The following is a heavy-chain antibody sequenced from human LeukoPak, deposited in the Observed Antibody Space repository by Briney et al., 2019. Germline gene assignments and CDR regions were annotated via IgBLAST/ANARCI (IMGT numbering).Heavy chain of an antibody. D-gene: IGHD5-12*01. V-gene: IGHV3-30*04. CDR3: ARWDGGYGRFDY. J-gene: IGHJ4*02. Sequence: GGSLRLSCAASGFTFSSYVMHWVRQAPGKGLEWVAIISYDGSNEYYADSVKGRFTISRDNSKNTLYLQMNSLRAADTAVYYCARWDGGYGRFDYWGQGTLVTVSS. CDR1: GFTFSSYV. CDR2: ISYDGSNE.